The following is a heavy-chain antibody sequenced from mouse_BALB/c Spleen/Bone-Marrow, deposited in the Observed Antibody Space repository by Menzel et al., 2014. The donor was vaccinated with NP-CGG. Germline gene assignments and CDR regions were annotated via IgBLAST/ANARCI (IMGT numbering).Heavy chain of an antibody. J-gene: IGHJ2*01. CDR1: GFTFTDYY. V-gene: IGHV7-3*02. Sequence: EVKLMESGGGLVQPGGSLRLSCATSGFTFTDYYMSWVRQPPGKALEWLGFIRNKANGYTTEYSASVKGRFTISRDNSRSILYLQMNTLRAEDSATYYCARGGNDLDYWGQGTTLTVSS. CDR3: ARGGNDLDY. D-gene: IGHD2-3*01. CDR2: IRNKANGYTT.